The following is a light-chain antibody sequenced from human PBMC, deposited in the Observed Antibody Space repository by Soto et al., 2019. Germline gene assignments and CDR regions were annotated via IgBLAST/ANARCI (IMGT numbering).Light chain of an antibody. CDR2: LVS. Sequence: DIVLTQSPLSLTVTPGEAASISCTSSESLLHRNGNTLLDWYLQKPGQSPQLLLYLVSRRASGVAGRFSGGGSGKDFTLKISREEAEDVGFYYCMQGLQTPRTFGQGTKVEIK. V-gene: IGKV2-28*01. CDR1: ESLLHRNGNTL. J-gene: IGKJ1*01. CDR3: MQGLQTPRT.